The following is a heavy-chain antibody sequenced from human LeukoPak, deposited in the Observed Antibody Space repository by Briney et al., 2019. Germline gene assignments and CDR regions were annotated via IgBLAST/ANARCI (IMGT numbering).Heavy chain of an antibody. V-gene: IGHV1-69*06. Sequence: AAVKVSCKPSGGSFSIYAIRCVRQAPGQGGEWMGGIIPIFGTANYAQKSQGSVTITADKSTSTAYMQLSSLRSEDTAVYYCATDEDGYNRRFDYWGQGTLVTVSS. CDR3: ATDEDGYNRRFDY. CDR2: IIPIFGTA. J-gene: IGHJ4*02. D-gene: IGHD5-24*01. CDR1: GGSFSIYA.